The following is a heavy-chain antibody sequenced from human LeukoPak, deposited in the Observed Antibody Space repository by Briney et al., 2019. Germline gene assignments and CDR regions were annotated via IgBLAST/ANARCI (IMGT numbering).Heavy chain of an antibody. Sequence: GGSLRLSCAASGFTFSSYAMSWVRQAPGKGLEWVSAISGSGGSTYYADSVKGRFTISRDNSKNTLYLQMNSLRDEDTAVYYCAKDPTIVVVPAATGYNYWGQGTLVTVSS. D-gene: IGHD2-2*01. CDR3: AKDPTIVVVPAATGYNY. J-gene: IGHJ4*02. CDR1: GFTFSSYA. CDR2: ISGSGGST. V-gene: IGHV3-23*01.